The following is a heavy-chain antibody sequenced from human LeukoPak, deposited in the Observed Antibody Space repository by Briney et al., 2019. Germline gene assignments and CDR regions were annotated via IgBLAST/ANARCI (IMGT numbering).Heavy chain of an antibody. V-gene: IGHV3-23*01. Sequence: GGSLRLSCAASGFTFSNYAMGWVRQAPGKGLEWVSAISASGGSTYYAASVRGRSTVSRDNSKNTLYLQINSLRAEDTAVFYCAKDRKAVAGPIDAFDIWGQGTMVTVSS. CDR2: ISASGGST. CDR1: GFTFSNYA. J-gene: IGHJ3*02. D-gene: IGHD6-19*01. CDR3: AKDRKAVAGPIDAFDI.